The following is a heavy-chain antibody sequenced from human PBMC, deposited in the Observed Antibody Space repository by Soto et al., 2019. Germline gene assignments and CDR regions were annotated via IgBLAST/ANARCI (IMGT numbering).Heavy chain of an antibody. J-gene: IGHJ4*02. CDR3: AKERWELPDY. CDR2: ISYDGSNK. CDR1: GFTFSSYG. D-gene: IGHD1-26*01. Sequence: QVQLVESGGGVVQPGRSLRLSCAASGFTFSSYGMHWVRQAPGKGLEWVAVISYDGSNKYYADSVKGRFTISRDNSKNTLDLQMNSLRAEDTAVYYCAKERWELPDYWGQGTLVTVSS. V-gene: IGHV3-30*18.